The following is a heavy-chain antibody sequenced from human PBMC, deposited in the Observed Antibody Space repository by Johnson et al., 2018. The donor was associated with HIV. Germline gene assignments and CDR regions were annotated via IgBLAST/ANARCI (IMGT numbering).Heavy chain of an antibody. J-gene: IGHJ3*02. CDR3: AKIQGDTVGYDAFDI. Sequence: VQLVESGGGVVRPGGSLRLSCAASGFTFDDYGMHWVRQAPGKGLEWVSGISWNSGSIGYADSVKGRFTISRDNAKNSLYLQMNSLRAEDTALYYCAKIQGDTVGYDAFDIWGQGTMVTVSS. V-gene: IGHV3-9*01. CDR1: GFTFDDYG. CDR2: ISWNSGSI. D-gene: IGHD4-23*01.